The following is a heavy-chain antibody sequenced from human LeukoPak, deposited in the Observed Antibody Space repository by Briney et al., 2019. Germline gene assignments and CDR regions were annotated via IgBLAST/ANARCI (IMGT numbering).Heavy chain of an antibody. V-gene: IGHV3-43*02. CDR2: ISGDGGST. CDR1: GFTFDDYA. CDR3: ATSDFAAHFDY. D-gene: IGHD2/OR15-2a*01. Sequence: GGSLELSCAASGFTFDDYAMHWVRQAPGQGLEWVSLISGDGGSTYYADSVKGRFTISRDNSKNSLYLQMNSLGTEDTALYYCATSDFAAHFDYWGQGTLVTVSS. J-gene: IGHJ4*02.